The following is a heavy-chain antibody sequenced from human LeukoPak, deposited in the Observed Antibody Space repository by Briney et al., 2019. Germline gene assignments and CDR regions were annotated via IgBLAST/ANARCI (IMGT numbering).Heavy chain of an antibody. CDR1: GFTFDDYA. CDR2: ISWNSGSI. Sequence: GRSLRLSCAASGFTFDDYAMHWVRQAPGKGLEWVSGISWNSGSIGYADSVKGRFTISRDNAKNSLYLQMNSLRAEDTALYYCAKDRRRYDSSGYYLFDYWGQGTLVTVSS. CDR3: AKDRRRYDSSGYYLFDY. J-gene: IGHJ4*02. D-gene: IGHD3-22*01. V-gene: IGHV3-9*01.